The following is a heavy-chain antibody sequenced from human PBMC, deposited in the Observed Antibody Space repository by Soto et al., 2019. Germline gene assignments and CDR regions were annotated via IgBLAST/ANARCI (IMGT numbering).Heavy chain of an antibody. J-gene: IGHJ4*02. CDR3: ARERYSGDYFFDY. Sequence: SETLSLTCAVYGGSFSGYYWSWIRQPPGKGLEWIGEINHSGSTNYNPSLKSRVTISLDTSKNQFSLKLSSVTAADTAVYYCARERYSGDYFFDYWGQGALVTVSS. CDR2: INHSGST. V-gene: IGHV4-34*01. D-gene: IGHD4-17*01. CDR1: GGSFSGYY.